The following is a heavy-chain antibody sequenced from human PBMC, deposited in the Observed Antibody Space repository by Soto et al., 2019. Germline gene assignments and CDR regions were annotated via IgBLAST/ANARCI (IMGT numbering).Heavy chain of an antibody. Sequence: GGSLRLSCVGSEFTFSNYEMNWVRQAPGKGLEWVSYISYTGSTIYYADSVRGRFTISRDNSKNSLYLQMNSLGAEDTAVYYCARGLRNYYDRSGLHYWGQGTLVTVYS. V-gene: IGHV3-48*03. CDR3: ARGLRNYYDRSGLHY. CDR1: EFTFSNYE. D-gene: IGHD3-22*01. J-gene: IGHJ4*02. CDR2: ISYTGSTI.